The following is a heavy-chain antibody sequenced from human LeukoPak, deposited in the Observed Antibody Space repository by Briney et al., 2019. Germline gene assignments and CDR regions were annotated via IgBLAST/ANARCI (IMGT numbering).Heavy chain of an antibody. CDR1: GGSITSGEYF. D-gene: IGHD6-13*01. CDR3: ARVAASALYYFDY. CDR2: IYHSGRT. Sequence: SETLSLTCDVSGGSITSGEYFWSWLRQPPGKGLEWLGYIYHSGRTSYNPPLKSRVTISVDRPKNQFSLRVSSVTAADTAVYYCARVAASALYYFDYWGQGTLVTVSS. J-gene: IGHJ4*02. V-gene: IGHV4-30-2*01.